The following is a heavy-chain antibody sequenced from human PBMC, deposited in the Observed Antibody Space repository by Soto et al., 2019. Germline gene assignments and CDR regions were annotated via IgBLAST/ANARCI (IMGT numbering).Heavy chain of an antibody. D-gene: IGHD2-2*01. Sequence: ASVKVSCKASGYTFTSYGISWVRQAPGQGLEWMGWISAYNGNTNYAQKLQGRVTMTTDTSTSTAYMELRSLRSDDTAVYYCARDGRYCSSTSCYSVYYYYMDVWGKGTTVTVSS. CDR3: ARDGRYCSSTSCYSVYYYYMDV. V-gene: IGHV1-18*01. J-gene: IGHJ6*03. CDR1: GYTFTSYG. CDR2: ISAYNGNT.